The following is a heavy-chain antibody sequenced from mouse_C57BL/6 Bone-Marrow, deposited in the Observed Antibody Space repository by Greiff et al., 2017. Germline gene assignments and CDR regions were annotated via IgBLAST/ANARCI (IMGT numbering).Heavy chain of an antibody. CDR3: ARALITTVVAWFAD. Sequence: DVQLVESGGGLVKPGGSLKLSCAASGFTFSDYGMHWVRQAPEKGLEWVAYISSGSSTIYYADTVKGRFTISRDNAKNTLFLQMTSLRSEDTAMYYCARALITTVVAWFADWGQGPLVTVSA. CDR2: ISSGSSTI. V-gene: IGHV5-17*01. CDR1: GFTFSDYG. D-gene: IGHD1-1*01. J-gene: IGHJ3*01.